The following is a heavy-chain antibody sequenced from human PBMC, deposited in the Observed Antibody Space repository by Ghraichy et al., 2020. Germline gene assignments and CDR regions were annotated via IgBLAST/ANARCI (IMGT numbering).Heavy chain of an antibody. CDR3: ARDTVHYYDSSGLFDY. Sequence: SETLSLTCTVSGGSISSGGYYWSWIRQHPGKGLEWIGYIYYSGSTYYNPSLKSRVTISVDTSKNQFSLKLSSVTAADTAVYYCARDTVHYYDSSGLFDYWGQGTLVTVSS. CDR2: IYYSGST. J-gene: IGHJ4*02. V-gene: IGHV4-31*03. CDR1: GGSISSGGYY. D-gene: IGHD3-22*01.